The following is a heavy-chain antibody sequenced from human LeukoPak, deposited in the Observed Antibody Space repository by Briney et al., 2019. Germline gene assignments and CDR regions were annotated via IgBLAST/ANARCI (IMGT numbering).Heavy chain of an antibody. CDR3: ARLRFLEWATGYYYYYMDV. CDR1: GFTFSSYW. V-gene: IGHV3-7*01. CDR2: IKQDGSEK. Sequence: GGSLRLSCAASGFTFSSYWMSWVRQAPGKGLEWVANIKQDGSEKYYVDSVKGRFTISRDNAKNSLYLQMNSLRAEDTAVYYCARLRFLEWATGYYYYYMDVWGKGTTVTVSS. D-gene: IGHD3-3*01. J-gene: IGHJ6*03.